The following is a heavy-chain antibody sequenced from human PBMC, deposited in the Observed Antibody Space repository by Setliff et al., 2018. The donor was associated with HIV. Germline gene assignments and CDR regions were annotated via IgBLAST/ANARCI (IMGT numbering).Heavy chain of an antibody. CDR1: GGSISSGSYY. CDR2: IYTSGST. V-gene: IGHV4-61*02. J-gene: IGHJ6*02. D-gene: IGHD2-2*01. Sequence: SETLSLTCTVSGGSISSGSYYWSWIRQPAGKGLEWIGRIYTSGSTNYNPSLKSRVTISVDTSKNQYSLKLSSVTAADTAVYYCARDRIVVVPAAISYYSDGMDVWGQGTTVTVSS. CDR3: ARDRIVVVPAAISYYSDGMDV.